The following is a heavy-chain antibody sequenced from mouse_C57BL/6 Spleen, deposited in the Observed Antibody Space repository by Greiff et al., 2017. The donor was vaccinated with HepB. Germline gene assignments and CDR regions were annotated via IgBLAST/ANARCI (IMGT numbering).Heavy chain of an antibody. CDR1: GFTFSDYY. D-gene: IGHD1-2*01. CDR3: ARQGTTAFDC. J-gene: IGHJ2*01. CDR2: ISNGGGST. Sequence: EVQVVESGGGLVQPGGSLKLSCAASGFTFSDYYMYWVRQTPEKRLEWVAYISNGGGSTYYPDTVKGRFTISRDNAKNTLYLQMSRLKSEDTAMYYCARQGTTAFDCWGQGTTLTVSS. V-gene: IGHV5-12*01.